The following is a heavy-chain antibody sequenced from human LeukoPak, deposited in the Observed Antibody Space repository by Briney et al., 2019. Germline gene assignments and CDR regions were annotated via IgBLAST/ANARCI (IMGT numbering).Heavy chain of an antibody. CDR3: AKDLVGTTVTSGYYYYMDV. D-gene: IGHD4-17*01. Sequence: GGSLRLSCASSASDFRTYWMHWLRHGPGTGLVWVSLITADGRSTTYADSVKGRFTISRDNSKNTLYLQMNSLRAEDTAVYYCAKDLVGTTVTSGYYYYMDVWGKGTTVAVSS. J-gene: IGHJ6*03. V-gene: IGHV3-74*01. CDR2: ITADGRST. CDR1: ASDFRTYW.